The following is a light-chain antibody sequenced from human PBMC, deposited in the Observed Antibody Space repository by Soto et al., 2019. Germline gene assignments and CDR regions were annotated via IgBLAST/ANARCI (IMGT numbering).Light chain of an antibody. CDR1: QGISSY. J-gene: IGKJ5*01. Sequence: DIQLTQSPSFLSASVGDRVTITCRASQGISSYLAWYQQKPGKAPKLLIYAASTLQSGVPSRFSGSGSGTVFTLTSSSLQPEDFATYYCQQLNSYPITFGQGTRLEIK. CDR3: QQLNSYPIT. CDR2: AAS. V-gene: IGKV1-9*01.